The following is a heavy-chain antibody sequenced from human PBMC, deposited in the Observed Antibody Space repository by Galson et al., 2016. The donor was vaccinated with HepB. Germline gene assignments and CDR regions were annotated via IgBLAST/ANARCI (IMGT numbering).Heavy chain of an antibody. CDR2: LSGSDGST. CDR3: AKDWGVATTTHFDY. D-gene: IGHD5-12*01. J-gene: IGHJ4*02. CDR1: GFILSSYA. V-gene: IGHV3-23*01. Sequence: SLRLSCAASGFILSSYAMRWVRQAPGKGLEWVSGLSGSDGSTYYADSVKGRFTTSRDNSKNTLYLQMNSLRAEDTAVYYCAKDWGVATTTHFDYWGQGILVIVSS.